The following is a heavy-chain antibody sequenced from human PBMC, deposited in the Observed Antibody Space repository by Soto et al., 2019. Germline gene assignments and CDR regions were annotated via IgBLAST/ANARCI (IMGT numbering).Heavy chain of an antibody. V-gene: IGHV4-59*08. J-gene: IGHJ4*02. CDR2: IYYSGST. D-gene: IGHD6-19*01. Sequence: PSETLSLTCTVSGGSISSYYWSWIRQPPGKGLEWIGYIYYSGSTNYNPSLKSRVTISVDTSKNQFSLNLSSVTAADTAVYYCARLSYNSGWTDYWGQGTVVTVSS. CDR1: GGSISSYY. CDR3: ARLSYNSGWTDY.